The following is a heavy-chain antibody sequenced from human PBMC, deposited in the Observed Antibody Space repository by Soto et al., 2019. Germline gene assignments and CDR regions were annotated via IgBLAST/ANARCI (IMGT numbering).Heavy chain of an antibody. Sequence: GESLKISCKGSGYTFTSYWITWVRQMPGKGLEWMGRIDPSASSTNYSPSFQGHFTISTDKSITTAHLQWSSLQVSDTAMYYCAATGYTYGYHFDHWGQGPQVTVSA. CDR3: AATGYTYGYHFDH. CDR2: IDPSASST. V-gene: IGHV5-10-1*01. D-gene: IGHD5-18*01. CDR1: GYTFTSYW. J-gene: IGHJ4*02.